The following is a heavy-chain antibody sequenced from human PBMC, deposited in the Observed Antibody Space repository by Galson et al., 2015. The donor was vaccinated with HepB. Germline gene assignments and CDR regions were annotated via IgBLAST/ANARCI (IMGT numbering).Heavy chain of an antibody. V-gene: IGHV3-30*02. CDR1: GFIFSDYG. Sequence: SLRLSCAASGFIFSDYGMHWVRQAPGKGLQWVTFIRYDGSNKHYTDSVKGRFSVSRDNSKNTVYLQLNYLRAEDTAIYFCVKGSGRTGWSDFDYWGQGSLVTVSS. CDR2: IRYDGSNK. D-gene: IGHD6-19*01. J-gene: IGHJ4*02. CDR3: VKGSGRTGWSDFDY.